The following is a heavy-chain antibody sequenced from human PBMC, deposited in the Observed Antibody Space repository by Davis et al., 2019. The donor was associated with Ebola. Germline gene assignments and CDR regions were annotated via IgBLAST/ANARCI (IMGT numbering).Heavy chain of an antibody. J-gene: IGHJ6*04. CDR1: GYSFRNYG. CDR2: INAGNGNS. CDR3: ARDPILVWVGELDYHAMDV. D-gene: IGHD3-10*01. Sequence: AASVKVSCKASGYSFRNYGINWLRQAPGQRPEWMGRINAGNGNSEYSLSFQNRVTITWDKSANIGYMEMANLSSEDTATYYCARDPILVWVGELDYHAMDVWGKGTPVTVSS. V-gene: IGHV1-3*01.